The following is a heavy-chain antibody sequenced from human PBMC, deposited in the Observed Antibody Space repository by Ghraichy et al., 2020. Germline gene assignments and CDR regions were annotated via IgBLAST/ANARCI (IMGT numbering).Heavy chain of an antibody. V-gene: IGHV4-59*01. CDR3: ARARSFIVVPYFDY. J-gene: IGHJ4*02. CDR1: GGSISSYY. Sequence: SETLSLTCTVSGGSISSYYWSWIRQPPGKGLEWIGYIYYSGSTNYNPSLKSRVTISVDTSKNQFSLKLSSVTVADTAVYYCARARSFIVVPYFDYWGQGTLVTVSS. D-gene: IGHD3-22*01. CDR2: IYYSGST.